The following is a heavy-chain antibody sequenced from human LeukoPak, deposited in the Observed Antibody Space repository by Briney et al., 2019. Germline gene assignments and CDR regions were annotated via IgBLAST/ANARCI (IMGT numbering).Heavy chain of an antibody. CDR3: AKSTVVAATIHYFDY. Sequence: GASVKVSCKASGYTFTGYYMHWVRQAPGQGLEWMGWINPNSGGTNYAQKFQGWVTMTRDTSISTAYMELSRLRSDDTAVYYCAKSTVVAATIHYFDYWGQGTLVTVSS. CDR2: INPNSGGT. D-gene: IGHD2-15*01. CDR1: GYTFTGYY. V-gene: IGHV1-2*04. J-gene: IGHJ4*02.